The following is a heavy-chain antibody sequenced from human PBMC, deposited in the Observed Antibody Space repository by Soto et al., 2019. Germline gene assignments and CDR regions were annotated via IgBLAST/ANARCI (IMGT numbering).Heavy chain of an antibody. CDR3: ARDLGAGSGYGMDV. Sequence: PGGCLELSCAASGFTFKSYGMNWARQAPGKGVEWVSSISSSSSYIYYADSVKGRFTISRDNAKNSLYLQMNSLRAEDTSVYYCARDLGAGSGYGMDVWGQGTTVTVSS. V-gene: IGHV3-21*01. J-gene: IGHJ6*02. D-gene: IGHD3-10*01. CDR1: GFTFKSYG. CDR2: ISSSSSYI.